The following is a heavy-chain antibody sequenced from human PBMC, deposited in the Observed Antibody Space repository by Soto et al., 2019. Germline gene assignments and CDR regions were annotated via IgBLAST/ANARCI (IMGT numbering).Heavy chain of an antibody. CDR1: GFTFSSYG. CDR3: AKEQYSSSNFDY. Sequence: GGSLRLSCAASGFTFSSYGMHWVRQAPSKGLEWVAVISYDGSNKYYADSVKGRFTISRDNSKNTLYLQMNSLRAEDTAVYYCAKEQYSSSNFDYWGQGTLVTVSS. J-gene: IGHJ4*02. V-gene: IGHV3-30*18. D-gene: IGHD6-6*01. CDR2: ISYDGSNK.